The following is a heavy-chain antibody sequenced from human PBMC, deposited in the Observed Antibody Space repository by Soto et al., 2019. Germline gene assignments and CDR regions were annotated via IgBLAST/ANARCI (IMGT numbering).Heavy chain of an antibody. CDR2: IYYSGST. J-gene: IGHJ4*02. CDR1: GGSISSSSYY. CDR3: ATEYIVGTTYYFDY. D-gene: IGHD1-26*01. V-gene: IGHV4-39*01. Sequence: PSETLSLTCAVSGGSISSSSYYWGWIRQPPGKGLEWIGSIYYSGSTYYNPSLKSRVTISVDTSKNQFSLKLNSVTAADTAVYYCATEYIVGTTYYFDYWGRGTLVTVSS.